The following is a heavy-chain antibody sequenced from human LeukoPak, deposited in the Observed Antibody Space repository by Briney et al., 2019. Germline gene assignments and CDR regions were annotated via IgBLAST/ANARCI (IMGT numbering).Heavy chain of an antibody. J-gene: IGHJ4*02. CDR1: GGSINSNNYY. CDR2: IYFTGKI. V-gene: IGHV4-39*07. CDR3: ARVLFYSSGNKSNRVDY. Sequence: KPSETLSLTCTVSGGSINSNNYYWGWIRQPPGKGLEWIGSIYFTGKIYYNASLKSRVTVSLDTSKNHFSLKLNSVTAADTAVYYCARVLFYSSGNKSNRVDYWGQGTLVTVSS. D-gene: IGHD6-19*01.